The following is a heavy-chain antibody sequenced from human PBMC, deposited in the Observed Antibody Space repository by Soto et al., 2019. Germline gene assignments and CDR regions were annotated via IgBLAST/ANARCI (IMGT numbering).Heavy chain of an antibody. CDR3: ARDYDFWSGYFYYYYYYMDV. J-gene: IGHJ6*03. Sequence: GVSLILSCAASGFSFSSFWMRRVLRAPGKGLEWVANIKQDGSEKYYVDSVKGRFTISRDNAKNSLYLQMNSLRAEDTAVYYCARDYDFWSGYFYYYYYYMDVWGKGT. CDR2: IKQDGSEK. D-gene: IGHD3-3*01. V-gene: IGHV3-7*01. CDR1: GFSFSSFW.